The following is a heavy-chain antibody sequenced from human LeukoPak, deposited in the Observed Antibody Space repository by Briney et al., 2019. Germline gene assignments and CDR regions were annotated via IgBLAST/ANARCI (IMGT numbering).Heavy chain of an antibody. CDR2: IYYSGST. D-gene: IGHD3-22*01. CDR3: ARGWRKYYYDSSGYYY. V-gene: IGHV4-39*01. J-gene: IGHJ4*02. Sequence: PSETLSLTCTVSGGSISSSSYYWGWIRQPPGKGLEWIGSIYYSGSTYYNPSLKSRVTISVDTSKNQFSLKLSSVTAADTAVYYCARGWRKYYYDSSGYYYWGQGTLVTVSS. CDR1: GGSISSSSYY.